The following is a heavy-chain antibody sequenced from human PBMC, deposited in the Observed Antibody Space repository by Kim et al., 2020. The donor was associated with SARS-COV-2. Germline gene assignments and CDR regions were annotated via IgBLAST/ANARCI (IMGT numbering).Heavy chain of an antibody. CDR3: ARDPACSSTSCYAYYYYYGMDV. D-gene: IGHD2-2*01. Sequence: GGSLRLSCAASGFTFSSYSMNWVRQAPGKGLEWVSYISSSSSTIYYADSVKGRFTISRDNAKNSLYLQMNSLRDEDTAVYYCARDPACSSTSCYAYYYYYGMDVWGQGTTVTVSS. CDR2: ISSSSSTI. J-gene: IGHJ6*02. V-gene: IGHV3-48*02. CDR1: GFTFSSYS.